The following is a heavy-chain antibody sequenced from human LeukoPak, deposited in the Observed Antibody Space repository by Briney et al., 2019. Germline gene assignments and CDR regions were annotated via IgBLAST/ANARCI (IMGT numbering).Heavy chain of an antibody. J-gene: IGHJ4*02. CDR1: GVSISSGDYY. V-gene: IGHV4-30-4*01. Sequence: SETLSLTCTVAGVSISSGDYYWRWIRQPPGKGREWIGYIYYSGSTYYNPSLQSRVTISVDTSKNQFSLKLSSVTAADTAVYYCARYNYGDESYYFDYWGQGTLVTVSS. D-gene: IGHD4-17*01. CDR3: ARYNYGDESYYFDY. CDR2: IYYSGST.